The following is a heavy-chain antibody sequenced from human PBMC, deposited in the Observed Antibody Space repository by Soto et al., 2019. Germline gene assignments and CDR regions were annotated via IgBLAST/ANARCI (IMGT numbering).Heavy chain of an antibody. V-gene: IGHV1-69*13. D-gene: IGHD4-4*01. J-gene: IGHJ6*02. Sequence: SVKVSCKASGGTFSSYAISWVRQAPGQGLEWMGGIIPIFGTANYAQKFQGRVTITADESTSTAYMELSSLRSEDTAVYYCARATTVTAIYYYYYYGMDVWGQGTTVTVSS. CDR3: ARATTVTAIYYYYYYGMDV. CDR1: GGTFSSYA. CDR2: IIPIFGTA.